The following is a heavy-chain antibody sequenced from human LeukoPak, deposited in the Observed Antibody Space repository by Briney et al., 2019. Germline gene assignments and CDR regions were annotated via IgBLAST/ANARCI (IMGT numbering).Heavy chain of an antibody. CDR2: LWYDGSKE. CDR1: GFTFRNYG. D-gene: IGHD3-22*01. Sequence: GRSLRLSCVPSGFTFRNYGMHWVRQTPGKGLEWVAVLWYDGSKEFYADSVRGRFTISRDNSKNTLYLQMNSLRAEDTAVYYCAKLATDDSSGYYYHTNWYFALWGRGTLVTVSA. V-gene: IGHV3-33*06. CDR3: AKLATDDSSGYYYHTNWYFAL. J-gene: IGHJ2*01.